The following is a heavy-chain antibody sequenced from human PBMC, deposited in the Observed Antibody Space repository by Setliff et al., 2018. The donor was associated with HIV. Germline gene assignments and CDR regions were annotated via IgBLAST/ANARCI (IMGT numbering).Heavy chain of an antibody. V-gene: IGHV4-4*02. Sequence: PSETLSLTCNVSGGSISGSNWWSWVRQPPGKGLDWIGEINHSGSTDYNPSLKSRVTMSVDTSNNHFSLKLTSVTAADTAAYYCARVDTLGGFYYYYMDVWGKGTTVTVSS. D-gene: IGHD1-26*01. CDR1: GGSISGSNW. CDR3: ARVDTLGGFYYYYMDV. J-gene: IGHJ6*03. CDR2: INHSGST.